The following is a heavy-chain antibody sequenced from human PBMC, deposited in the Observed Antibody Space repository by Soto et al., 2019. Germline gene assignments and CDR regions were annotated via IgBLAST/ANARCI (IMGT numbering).Heavy chain of an antibody. Sequence: QVQLQESGPGLVKPSQTLSLTCTVSGGSISSGGYYWSWIRQHPGKGLEWIGYIYYSGSTYYNPSLNGRVXXXVXXSKNQFSLKLSSVTAADTAVYYCARGPGIMAKIDYWGQGTLVTVSS. CDR1: GGSISSGGYY. J-gene: IGHJ4*02. CDR3: ARGPGIMAKIDY. D-gene: IGHD3-16*01. CDR2: IYYSGST. V-gene: IGHV4-31*03.